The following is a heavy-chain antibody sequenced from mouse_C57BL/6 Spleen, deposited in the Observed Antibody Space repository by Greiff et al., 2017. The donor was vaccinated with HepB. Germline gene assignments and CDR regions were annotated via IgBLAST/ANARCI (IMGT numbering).Heavy chain of an antibody. Sequence: EVQLQQSGAELVRPGASVKLSCTASGFNIKDYYMHWVKQRPEQGLEWIGRIDPEDGDTEYAPKFQGKATMTADTSSNTAYLQLSSLTSEDSAVYYCARWGNYEGYFDVWGTGTTVTVSS. J-gene: IGHJ1*03. CDR1: GFNIKDYY. CDR3: ARWGNYEGYFDV. CDR2: IDPEDGDT. D-gene: IGHD2-1*01. V-gene: IGHV14-1*01.